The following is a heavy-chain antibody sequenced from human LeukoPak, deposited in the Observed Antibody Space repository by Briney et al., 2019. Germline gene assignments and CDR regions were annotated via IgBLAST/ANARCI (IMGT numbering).Heavy chain of an antibody. D-gene: IGHD3-9*01. CDR1: GYSISSGYY. V-gene: IGHV4-38-2*02. J-gene: IGHJ4*02. Sequence: SETLSLTCTVSGYSISSGYYWGWIPRPPGKGLEWIGSIYHGGSTYYNPSLKSRVTRSVDKSKRQFSLKLSSVTAADTAVYYCARGSYDILTGYPYYFDYWGQGALVTVSS. CDR2: IYHGGST. CDR3: ARGSYDILTGYPYYFDY.